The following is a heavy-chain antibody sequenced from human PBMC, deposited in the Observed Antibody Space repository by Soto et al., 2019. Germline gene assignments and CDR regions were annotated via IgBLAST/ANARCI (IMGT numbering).Heavy chain of an antibody. D-gene: IGHD3-10*01. Sequence: QVQLVESGGGVVQPGRSLRLSCAASGFTFSNYGMHWVRQAPGKGLEWVAVIWYDGSNKYYADSVKGRFTISRDNSKNTLYLQMNSLRAEDTAVYYCARDGRFGKGRTSNWFDPWGQGTLVTVSS. CDR3: ARDGRFGKGRTSNWFDP. CDR1: GFTFSNYG. CDR2: IWYDGSNK. J-gene: IGHJ5*02. V-gene: IGHV3-33*01.